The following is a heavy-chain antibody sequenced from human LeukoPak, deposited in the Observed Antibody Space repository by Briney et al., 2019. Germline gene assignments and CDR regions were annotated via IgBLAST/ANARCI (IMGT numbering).Heavy chain of an antibody. V-gene: IGHV4-59*12. CDR3: ARFRIAVADAYYYYYMNV. CDR2: IYYSGST. J-gene: IGHJ6*03. CDR1: GGSISNYY. D-gene: IGHD6-19*01. Sequence: PSETLSLTCNVSGGSISNYYWSWIRQPPGKGLEWIGYIYYSGSTNYNPSLKSRVTISVDTSKNQFSLKLSSVTAADTAVYYCARFRIAVADAYYYYYMNVWGKGTTVTVSS.